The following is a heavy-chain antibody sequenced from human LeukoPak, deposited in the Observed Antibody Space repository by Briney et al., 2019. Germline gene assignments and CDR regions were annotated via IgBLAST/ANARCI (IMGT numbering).Heavy chain of an antibody. CDR2: ISYDGSNK. CDR1: GFTFSSYG. J-gene: IGHJ4*02. CDR3: AKHALGHCSGGSCYSPCDY. V-gene: IGHV3-30*18. Sequence: QPGGSLRLSCAASGFTFSSYGMHWVRQAPGKGLEWVAVISYDGSNKYYADSVKGRFTISRDNSKNTLYLQMNSLRAEDTAVYYCAKHALGHCSGGSCYSPCDYWGQGTLVTVSS. D-gene: IGHD2-15*01.